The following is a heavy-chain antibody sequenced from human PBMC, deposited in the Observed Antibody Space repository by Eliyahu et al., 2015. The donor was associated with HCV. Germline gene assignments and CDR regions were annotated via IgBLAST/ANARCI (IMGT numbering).Heavy chain of an antibody. CDR2: ISSSSSYI. J-gene: IGHJ4*02. CDR1: GFTFSSYS. CDR3: ARGLVITSHSTPPLDY. D-gene: IGHD2-15*01. Sequence: EVQLVESGGGLVKPGGSLRLSCAASGFTFSSYSMNWVRQAPGKGLGWVSSISSSSSYIYYADSVKGRFTISRDNAKNSLYLQMNSLRAEDTAVYYCARGLVITSHSTPPLDYWGQGTLVTVSS. V-gene: IGHV3-21*01.